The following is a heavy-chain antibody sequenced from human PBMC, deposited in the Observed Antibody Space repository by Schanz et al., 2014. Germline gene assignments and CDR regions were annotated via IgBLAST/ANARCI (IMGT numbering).Heavy chain of an antibody. V-gene: IGHV1-3*04. J-gene: IGHJ4*02. CDR1: EYSFTSYS. CDR3: ARGIGGYGANNYFDY. Sequence: QVQLVQSGAEVKKPGASVRVSCKASEYSFTSYSMHWVRQAPGQRLEWMGWINTGGGDTKYSQNFQGRVTITRDTSASTAYMELSSLRSEDTAVYSCARGIGGYGANNYFDYWGQGTLVTVSS. D-gene: IGHD5-12*01. CDR2: INTGGGDT.